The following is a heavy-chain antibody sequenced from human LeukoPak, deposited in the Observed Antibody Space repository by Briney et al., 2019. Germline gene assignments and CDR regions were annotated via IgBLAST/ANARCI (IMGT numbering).Heavy chain of an antibody. D-gene: IGHD3-22*01. CDR2: IYYSGST. CDR3: AREGVEYSDYDSSGLYYFDY. J-gene: IGHJ4*02. Sequence: SETLSLTCTVSGGSISSYYWSWIRQPPGKGLEWIGYIYYSGSTNYNPSLKSRVTISVDASKNQSSLKLSSVTAADTAVYYCAREGVEYSDYDSSGLYYFDYWGQGTLVTVSS. CDR1: GGSISSYY. V-gene: IGHV4-59*01.